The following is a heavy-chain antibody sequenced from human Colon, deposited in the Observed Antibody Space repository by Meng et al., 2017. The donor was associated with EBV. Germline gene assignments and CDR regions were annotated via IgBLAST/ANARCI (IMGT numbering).Heavy chain of an antibody. Sequence: QVRLQESGPGLVNPSQTLSLTCTVSGGSISSGGYYWSWIRQHPGKGLEWIGYIHSSGSTYYNPSLRSRLTISVDTSKNQFSLKLSSVTAADTAVYYCARASYGSGSPLGESWFDPWGQGTLVTVSS. CDR2: IHSSGST. CDR1: GGSISSGGYY. J-gene: IGHJ5*02. D-gene: IGHD3-10*01. V-gene: IGHV4-31*03. CDR3: ARASYGSGSPLGESWFDP.